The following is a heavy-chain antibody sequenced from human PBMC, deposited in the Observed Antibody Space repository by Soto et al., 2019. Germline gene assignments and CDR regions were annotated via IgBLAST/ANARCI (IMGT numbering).Heavy chain of an antibody. CDR3: ARMNGKVVAGVSYSYRMDV. D-gene: IGHD6-19*01. Sequence: PGGSLRLSCVGSGLTFSSYWMTWVRQAPGKGLEWVANIKQDGSERYYVDSVTGRFTMSKDNSKNSLFLQMNSLRAEDTAVYYCARMNGKVVAGVSYSYRMDVWGQGPTVTICS. J-gene: IGHJ6*02. CDR2: IKQDGSER. V-gene: IGHV3-7*03. CDR1: GLTFSSYW.